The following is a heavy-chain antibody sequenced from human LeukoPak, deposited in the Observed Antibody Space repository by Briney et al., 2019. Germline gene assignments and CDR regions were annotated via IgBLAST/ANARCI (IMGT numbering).Heavy chain of an antibody. J-gene: IGHJ4*02. Sequence: ASVTVSCKASGGTFSSYAISWVRQAPGQGLEWMGGIIPIFGTANYAQKFQGRVTITADESTSTAYMELSSLRSEDTAVYYCARGFGFWSGYYPPSYTGGLRYWGQGTLVTVSS. CDR1: GGTFSSYA. D-gene: IGHD3-3*01. CDR3: ARGFGFWSGYYPPSYTGGLRY. V-gene: IGHV1-69*01. CDR2: IIPIFGTA.